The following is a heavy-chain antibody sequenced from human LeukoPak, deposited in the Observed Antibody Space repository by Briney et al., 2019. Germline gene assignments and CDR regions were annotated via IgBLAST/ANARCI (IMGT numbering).Heavy chain of an antibody. Sequence: SETLSLTCTVSGGSISSYYWSWIRQPPGKGLEWIGYIYYSGSTNYNPSLKSRVTISVDTSKNQFSLKLSSVTAADTAVYYCARAAAGSFDYWGQGTLVTVSS. J-gene: IGHJ4*02. D-gene: IGHD6-13*01. V-gene: IGHV4-59*01. CDR3: ARAAAGSFDY. CDR1: GGSISSYY. CDR2: IYYSGST.